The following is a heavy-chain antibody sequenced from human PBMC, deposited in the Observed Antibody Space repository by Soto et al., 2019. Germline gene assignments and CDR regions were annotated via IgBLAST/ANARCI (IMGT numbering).Heavy chain of an antibody. Sequence: ASVKVSCKASGYTFTNYYMHWVLQAPGQGLEWMGVMHYSGASPTYEQKFQGRVTMARDTSTSTVYMGLSSLTSEDTSGYYCVRGGPEMAIIGSFDYWGQGTLVTVSS. V-gene: IGHV1-46*01. D-gene: IGHD3-16*01. CDR1: GYTFTNYY. J-gene: IGHJ4*02. CDR2: MHYSGASP. CDR3: VRGGPEMAIIGSFDY.